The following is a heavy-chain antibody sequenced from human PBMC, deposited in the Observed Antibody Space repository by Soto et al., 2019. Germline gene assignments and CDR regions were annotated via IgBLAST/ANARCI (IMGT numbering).Heavy chain of an antibody. Sequence: GGSLRLSYAASILTFSNHTMHWVRQAPGKGLEWVASISYDGGNKYYADSVKGRFTISRDNSKNTLSVQMDSLRAEDTAVYYCAIDRLRLGELSVLGNFHYWGQGTLVTVSS. D-gene: IGHD3-16*02. CDR3: AIDRLRLGELSVLGNFHY. CDR2: ISYDGGNK. CDR1: ILTFSNHT. J-gene: IGHJ4*02. V-gene: IGHV3-30*04.